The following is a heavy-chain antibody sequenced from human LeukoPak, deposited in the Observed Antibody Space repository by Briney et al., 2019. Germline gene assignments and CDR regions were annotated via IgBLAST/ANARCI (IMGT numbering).Heavy chain of an antibody. CDR1: GFTFSSYW. J-gene: IGHJ4*02. CDR2: ISGSGGST. CDR3: AKAYGYSSSWYYFDY. Sequence: GGSLRLSCAASGFTFSSYWMHWVRQAPGKGLEWVSAISGSGGSTYYADSVKGRFTISRDNSKNTLYLQMNSLRAEDTAVYYCAKAYGYSSSWYYFDYWGQGTLVTVSS. D-gene: IGHD6-13*01. V-gene: IGHV3-23*01.